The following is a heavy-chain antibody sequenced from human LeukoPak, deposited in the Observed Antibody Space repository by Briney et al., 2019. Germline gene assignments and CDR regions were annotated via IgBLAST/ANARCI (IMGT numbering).Heavy chain of an antibody. Sequence: GGSLRLSCVASGFTFSSYGMHWVRQAPGKGLEWVAFIRYDGSNKYYADSVKGRFTISRDNSKNTLYPQMNSLRAEDTAVYYCAKDQMVYATYFDYWGQGTLVTVSS. J-gene: IGHJ4*02. V-gene: IGHV3-30*02. D-gene: IGHD2-8*01. CDR1: GFTFSSYG. CDR3: AKDQMVYATYFDY. CDR2: IRYDGSNK.